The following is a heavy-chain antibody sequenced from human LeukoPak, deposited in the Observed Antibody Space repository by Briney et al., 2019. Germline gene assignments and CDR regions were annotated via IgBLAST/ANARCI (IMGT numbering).Heavy chain of an antibody. CDR2: INPNSGGT. V-gene: IGHV1-2*02. Sequence: GASVKVSCKASGYTFTGYYMHWVRLAPGQGLEWMGWINPNSGGTNFAEKFQGRVTMTRDTAISTAYMELSRLRPDDTAMYYCASVLIVVLPTVVDYWGQGTLVTVSS. CDR1: GYTFTGYY. J-gene: IGHJ4*02. CDR3: ASVLIVVLPTVVDY. D-gene: IGHD2-2*01.